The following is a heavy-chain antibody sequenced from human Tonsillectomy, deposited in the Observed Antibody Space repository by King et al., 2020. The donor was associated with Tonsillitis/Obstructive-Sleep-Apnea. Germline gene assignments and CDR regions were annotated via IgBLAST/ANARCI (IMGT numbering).Heavy chain of an antibody. CDR2: ISYDGSNK. Sequence: QVQLVQSGGGVVQPGRSLRLSCAASGFTFSSYAMHWVRQAPGKGLEWVAVISYDGSNKYYADSVKGRFTISRDNSKNTLYLQMNSLRAEDTAVYYCARGHDLGDYYYYMDVWGKGTTVTVSS. CDR3: ARGHDLGDYYYYMDV. J-gene: IGHJ6*03. D-gene: IGHD3-16*01. V-gene: IGHV3-30*01. CDR1: GFTFSSYA.